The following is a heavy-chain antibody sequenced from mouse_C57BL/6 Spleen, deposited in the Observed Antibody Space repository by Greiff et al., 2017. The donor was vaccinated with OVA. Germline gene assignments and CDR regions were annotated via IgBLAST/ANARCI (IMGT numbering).Heavy chain of an antibody. CDR2: ISSGGSYT. V-gene: IGHV5-6*01. D-gene: IGHD3-1*01. Sequence: EVQRVESGGDLVKPGGSLKLSCAASGFTFSSYGMSWVRQTPDKRLEWVATISSGGSYTYYPDSVKGRFTISRDNAKNTLYLQMSSLKSEDTAMYYCAKHPKQRPYFGYWGQSTTLTVSS. J-gene: IGHJ2*01. CDR3: AKHPKQRPYFGY. CDR1: GFTFSSYG.